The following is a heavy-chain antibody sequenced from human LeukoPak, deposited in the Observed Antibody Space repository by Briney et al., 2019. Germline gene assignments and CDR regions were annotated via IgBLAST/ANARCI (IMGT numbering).Heavy chain of an antibody. Sequence: ASVKVSCKASGYTFTGYYMHWVRQATGQGLEWMGWMNPNSGNTGYAQKFQGRVTITRNTSISTAYMELSSLRSEDTAVYYCARGVSLYYYYYYMDVWGKGTTVTVSS. CDR3: ARGVSLYYYYYYMDV. V-gene: IGHV1-8*03. J-gene: IGHJ6*03. CDR1: GYTFTGYY. CDR2: MNPNSGNT.